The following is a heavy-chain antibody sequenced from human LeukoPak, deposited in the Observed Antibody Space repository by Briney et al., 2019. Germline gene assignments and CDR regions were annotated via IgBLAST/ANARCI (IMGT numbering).Heavy chain of an antibody. CDR1: GFTFSSYS. J-gene: IGHJ4*02. V-gene: IGHV3-21*01. CDR3: ARVAKGIAAAGTFDY. CDR2: ISSSSSYI. D-gene: IGHD6-13*01. Sequence: KPGGSLRLFCAASGFTFSSYSMNWVRQAPGKGLEWVSSISSSSSYIYYADSVKGRFTISRDNAKNSLYLQMNSLRAEDTAVYYCARVAKGIAAAGTFDYWGQGTLVTVSS.